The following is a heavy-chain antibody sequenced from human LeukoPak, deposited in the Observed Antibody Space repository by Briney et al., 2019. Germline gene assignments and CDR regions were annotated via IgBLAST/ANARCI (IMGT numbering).Heavy chain of an antibody. J-gene: IGHJ4*02. D-gene: IGHD3-9*01. Sequence: SGTLSLTCTVSGGSISSGDYYWSWIRQPPGKGLEWIGYIHYSGSTHYNPSLKSRVTISVDTSKNQFSLRLTSVTAADTAVYYCARPSGDILTGYYGLWGQGTLVTVSS. CDR1: GGSISSGDYY. V-gene: IGHV4-30-4*01. CDR3: ARPSGDILTGYYGL. CDR2: IHYSGST.